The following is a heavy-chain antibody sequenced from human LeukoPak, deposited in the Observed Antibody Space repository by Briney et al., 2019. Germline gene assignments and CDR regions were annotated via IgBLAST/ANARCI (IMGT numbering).Heavy chain of an antibody. CDR1: GGSISSSSYY. CDR3: ARELVGGDLSPGFDAFDI. J-gene: IGHJ3*02. Sequence: PSETLSLTCTVSGGSISSSSYYWGWIRQPPGKGLEWIGSIYYSGSTYYNPSLKSRVTISVDTSKNQFSLKLSSVTAADTAVYYCARELVGGDLSPGFDAFDIWGQGTMVTVSS. V-gene: IGHV4-39*07. CDR2: IYYSGST. D-gene: IGHD2-21*02.